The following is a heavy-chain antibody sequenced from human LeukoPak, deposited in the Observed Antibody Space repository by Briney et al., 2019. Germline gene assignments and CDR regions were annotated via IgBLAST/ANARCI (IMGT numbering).Heavy chain of an antibody. J-gene: IGHJ3*02. CDR2: ISSSSSYI. CDR3: ARARRLLWFGEFEAAFDI. D-gene: IGHD3-10*01. V-gene: IGHV3-21*01. CDR1: GFTFSSYS. Sequence: GGSLRLSCAASGFTFSSYSMNWVRQAPGKGLEWVSSISSSSSYIYYADSVKGRFTISRDNAKNSLYLQMNSLRAEDTAVYYCARARRLLWFGEFEAAFDIWGQGTMVTVSS.